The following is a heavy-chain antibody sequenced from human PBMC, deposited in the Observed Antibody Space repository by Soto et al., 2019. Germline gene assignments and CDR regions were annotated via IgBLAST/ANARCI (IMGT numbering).Heavy chain of an antibody. CDR2: VYYRGRS. V-gene: IGHV4-39*01. CDR1: DGSVTNSSYY. D-gene: IGHD4-17*01. Sequence: PSETLSLTCTVSDGSVTNSSYYWGWIRQSPGKGLEWIGSVYYRGRSYSKSSVKSRVTISVDTSKNQFSLNFNSVTASDTALYYCVSQRTTVLTQAYFDYWGPGALVTVSS. CDR3: VSQRTTVLTQAYFDY. J-gene: IGHJ4*02.